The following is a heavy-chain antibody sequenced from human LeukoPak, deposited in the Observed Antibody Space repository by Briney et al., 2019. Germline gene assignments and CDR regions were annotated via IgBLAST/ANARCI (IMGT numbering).Heavy chain of an antibody. D-gene: IGHD5-12*01. V-gene: IGHV3-13*01. CDR2: IGTTGDT. CDR1: GFAFSNYD. Sequence: GGSLRLSCAASGFAFSNYDFHWVRQVTGKGLEWVSGIGTTGDTYYPGSVKGRFTISRENAKNSFYLQMNSRRAGDTAVYYCVRVNWLHYSGMDVWGQGTTVTVSS. CDR3: VRVNWLHYSGMDV. J-gene: IGHJ6*02.